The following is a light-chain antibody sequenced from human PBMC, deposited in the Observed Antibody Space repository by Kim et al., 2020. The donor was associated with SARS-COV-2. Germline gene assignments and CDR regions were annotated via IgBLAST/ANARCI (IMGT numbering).Light chain of an antibody. J-gene: IGKJ2*01. CDR2: AAS. CDR1: QAISSW. V-gene: IGKV1D-12*01. CDR3: QQANSFPYT. Sequence: DIQMTQSPSSVSASVGDRVTITCRASQAISSWLAWYQQQPGKAPKLLIYAASSLQSGVPSRFSGSGSGTDFTLTISSLQPEDFATYYCQQANSFPYTFGQGTKLEI.